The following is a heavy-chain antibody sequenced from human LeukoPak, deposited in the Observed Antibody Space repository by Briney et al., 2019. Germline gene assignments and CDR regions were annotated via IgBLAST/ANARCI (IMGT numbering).Heavy chain of an antibody. J-gene: IGHJ4*02. V-gene: IGHV4-30-4*01. CDR1: GGSISSGDYY. D-gene: IGHD6-13*01. CDR2: IYYSGST. Sequence: SQTLSLTCTVSGGSISSGDYYWSWIRQPPGKGLEWIGYIYYSGSTYYNPSLKSRVTISVDTSKNQFSLKLSSVTAADTAVYYCARVGATSSSWYYFDYWGQGTLVTVSP. CDR3: ARVGATSSSWYYFDY.